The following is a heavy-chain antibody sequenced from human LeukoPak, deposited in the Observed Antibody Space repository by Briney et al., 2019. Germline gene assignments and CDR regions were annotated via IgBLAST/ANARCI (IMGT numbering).Heavy chain of an antibody. J-gene: IGHJ4*02. CDR3: AKKPMTTVTTKKGGFDY. Sequence: GGSLRLSCAASGFTFSSYWMTWVRQAPGKGLEWVAVISYDGSNKYYADSVKGRFTISRDNSKNTLYLQMNSLRAEDTAVYYCAKKPMTTVTTKKGGFDYWGQGTLVTVSS. D-gene: IGHD4-17*01. V-gene: IGHV3-30*18. CDR1: GFTFSSYW. CDR2: ISYDGSNK.